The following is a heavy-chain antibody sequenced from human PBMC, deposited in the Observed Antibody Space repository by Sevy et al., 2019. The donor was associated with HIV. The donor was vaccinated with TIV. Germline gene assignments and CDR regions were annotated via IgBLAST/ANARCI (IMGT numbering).Heavy chain of an antibody. D-gene: IGHD3-10*01. J-gene: IGHJ4*02. CDR3: VRRGVDAYNVYFDL. V-gene: IGHV3-21*05. CDR1: GYTFPAFS. Sequence: GGSLRLSCTASGYTFPAFSFNWVRQAPDKGLEWFSYISTGTDHIYYADSAKGRFTISRDDAKNSVYLEMKSLRDQDTALYYCVRRGVDAYNVYFDLWGQGTLVTVSS. CDR2: ISTGTDHI.